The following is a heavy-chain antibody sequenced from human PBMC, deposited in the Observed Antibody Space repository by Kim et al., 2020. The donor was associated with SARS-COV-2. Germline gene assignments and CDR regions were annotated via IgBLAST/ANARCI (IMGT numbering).Heavy chain of an antibody. D-gene: IGHD3-22*01. Sequence: NYTPSLKSRVTISVDTSKNQFSLKLSSVTAADTAVYYCAREDDSSATWGLWGRGTLVTVSS. V-gene: IGHV4-59*01. J-gene: IGHJ2*01. CDR3: AREDDSSATWGL.